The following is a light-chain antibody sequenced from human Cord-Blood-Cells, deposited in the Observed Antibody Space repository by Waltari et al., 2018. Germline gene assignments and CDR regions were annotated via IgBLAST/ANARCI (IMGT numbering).Light chain of an antibody. V-gene: IGKV1-6*01. Sequence: IQMTKSPTSLSASVGDRVTITCRASQGIRNDLGCYQQKPGKAPKLLIYAASSLQSGVPSRFSGSGSGTDFTLTISSLQPEDFATYYCLQDYNYPYTFGQGTKLEIK. CDR1: QGIRND. CDR3: LQDYNYPYT. J-gene: IGKJ2*01. CDR2: AAS.